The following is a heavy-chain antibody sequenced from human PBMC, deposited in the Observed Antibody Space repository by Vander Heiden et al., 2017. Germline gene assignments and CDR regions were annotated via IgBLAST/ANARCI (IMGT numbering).Heavy chain of an antibody. J-gene: IGHJ4*02. CDR3: ARGVGGVVAPFDS. CDR2: IFTTGGT. CDR1: GGPVNTGPYY. Sequence: QVQLQESGPGLVKPSETLSLSCTVSGGPVNTGPYYWNWIRQPPGKRPEWIGYIFTTGGTNYNPSLRSRVTISSDTSKNQFSLKLNSVTAADTAVYFCARGVGGVVAPFDSWGQGTLLTVSS. V-gene: IGHV4-61*01. D-gene: IGHD3-16*02.